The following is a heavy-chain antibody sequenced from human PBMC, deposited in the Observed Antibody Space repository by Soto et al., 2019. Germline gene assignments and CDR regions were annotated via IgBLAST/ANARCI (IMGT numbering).Heavy chain of an antibody. Sequence: QVQLVESGGGVVQPGRSLRLSCAASGFTFSSYAMHWVRQAPGKGLERVAVISYDGSNKYYADSVKGRFTISRDNSKNPLYLQMNSLRAEDTAVYYCARVGEQWLEHIPLDYWGQGTLVTVSS. CDR3: ARVGEQWLEHIPLDY. V-gene: IGHV3-30-3*01. D-gene: IGHD6-19*01. CDR1: GFTFSSYA. CDR2: ISYDGSNK. J-gene: IGHJ4*02.